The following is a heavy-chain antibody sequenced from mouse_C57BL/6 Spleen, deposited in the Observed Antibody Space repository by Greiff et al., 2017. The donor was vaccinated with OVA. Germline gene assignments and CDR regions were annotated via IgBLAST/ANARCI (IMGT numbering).Heavy chain of an antibody. V-gene: IGHV1-26*01. CDR3: ARPNWDDWYFDV. J-gene: IGHJ1*03. CDR1: GYTFTDYY. D-gene: IGHD4-1*01. CDR2: INPNNGGT. Sequence: VQLQQSGPELVKPGASVKISCKASGYTFTDYYMNWVKQSHGKSLEWIGDINPNNGGTSYNQKFKGKATLTVDKSSSTAYMELRSLTSEDSAVYYCARPNWDDWYFDVWGTGTTVTVSS.